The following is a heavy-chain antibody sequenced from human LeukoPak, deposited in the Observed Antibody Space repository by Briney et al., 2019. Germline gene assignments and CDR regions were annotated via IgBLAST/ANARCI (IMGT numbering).Heavy chain of an antibody. V-gene: IGHV4-4*07. CDR1: GGSISSYY. Sequence: TSETLSLTCTVSGGSISSYYWSWIRQSARKGLEWIGRIYTSGSTNYNPSLKSRVTMSVDTSKNQFSLKLSSVTAADTAVYYCARVLSSGWYVDYWGQGTLVTVSS. D-gene: IGHD6-19*01. CDR2: IYTSGST. J-gene: IGHJ4*02. CDR3: ARVLSSGWYVDY.